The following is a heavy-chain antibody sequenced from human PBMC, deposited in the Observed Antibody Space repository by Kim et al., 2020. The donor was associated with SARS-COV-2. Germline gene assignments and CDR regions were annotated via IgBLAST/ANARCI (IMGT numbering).Heavy chain of an antibody. D-gene: IGHD6-19*01. J-gene: IGHJ6*02. CDR3: ARDQTNQSGWYLFYYYYGMDV. Sequence: GGSLRLSCAASGFTFSSYEMNWVRQAPGKGLEWVSYISSSGSTIYYADSVKGRFTISRDNAKNSLYLQMNSLRAEDTAVYYCARDQTNQSGWYLFYYYYGMDVWGQGTTVTVSS. V-gene: IGHV3-48*03. CDR2: ISSSGSTI. CDR1: GFTFSSYE.